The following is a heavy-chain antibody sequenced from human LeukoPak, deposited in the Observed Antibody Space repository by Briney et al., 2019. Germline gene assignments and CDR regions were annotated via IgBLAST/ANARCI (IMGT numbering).Heavy chain of an antibody. CDR1: GGSISSSSYY. CDR2: INHSGST. CDR3: ARGSPPYCSSATCYAWFDP. V-gene: IGHV4-39*07. D-gene: IGHD2-2*01. Sequence: SETLSLTCTVSGGSISSSSYYWGWIRQPPGKGLEWIGEINHSGSTNYNPSLKSRVTISVDTSKNQFSLKLSSVTAADTAVYYCARGSPPYCSSATCYAWFDPWGQGILVTVSS. J-gene: IGHJ5*02.